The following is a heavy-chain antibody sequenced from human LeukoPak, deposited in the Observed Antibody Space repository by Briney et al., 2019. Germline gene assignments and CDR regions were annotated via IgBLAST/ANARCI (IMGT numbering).Heavy chain of an antibody. D-gene: IGHD1-26*01. J-gene: IGHJ3*02. CDR2: IRSKAYGATT. CDR1: GFTFGDYA. Sequence: GGSLRLSCTASGFTFGDYAMSWVRQAPGKGLEWVGFIRSKAYGATTEYAASLKDRFTISRDDSKSIAYLQVNSLKTEDTAVYYCTRILLKWELPGSDAFDIWGEGTMVTVSS. V-gene: IGHV3-49*04. CDR3: TRILLKWELPGSDAFDI.